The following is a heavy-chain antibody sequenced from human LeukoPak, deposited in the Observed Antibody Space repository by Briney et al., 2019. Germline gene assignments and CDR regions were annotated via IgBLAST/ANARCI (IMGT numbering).Heavy chain of an antibody. V-gene: IGHV1-69*04. CDR2: IIPIVGIA. D-gene: IGHD6-19*01. Sequence: ASVKVSCKASGGTFSNYAISWVRQAPGQGLEWMGRIIPIVGIANYAQKFQGRVTITADKSTSTAYMELSSLRSEDTAAYYCARGLIAVAGNDYWGQGTLVTVSS. CDR3: ARGLIAVAGNDY. CDR1: GGTFSNYA. J-gene: IGHJ4*02.